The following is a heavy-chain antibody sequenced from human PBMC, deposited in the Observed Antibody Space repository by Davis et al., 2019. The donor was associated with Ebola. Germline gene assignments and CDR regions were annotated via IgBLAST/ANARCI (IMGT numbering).Heavy chain of an antibody. CDR1: GFTIRGDD. Sequence: GESLKISCEASGFTIRGDDMFWFRQTTGKRLEWVSAIGAAGDTYYSDSVRGRFTFSRENAKNSLYLQMNSLRAGDTAMYYCARRGTFWAFDLWGQGTMVTVS. D-gene: IGHD3-3*01. V-gene: IGHV3-13*01. J-gene: IGHJ3*01. CDR2: IGAAGDT. CDR3: ARRGTFWAFDL.